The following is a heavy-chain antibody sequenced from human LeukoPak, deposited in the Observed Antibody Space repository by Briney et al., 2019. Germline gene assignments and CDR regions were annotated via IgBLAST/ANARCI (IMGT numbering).Heavy chain of an antibody. J-gene: IGHJ4*02. V-gene: IGHV4-59*01. CDR2: ISYSGTT. CDR1: GVSITTYY. D-gene: IGHD3-10*01. CDR3: ARLQGSGSPPFDY. Sequence: SETLSLTCTVSGVSITTYYWSWIRQPPGKGLEWIGFISYSGTTSYSPSLKSRVTMSVDTPKNQFSLKLSSVTAADTAVYYCARLQGSGSPPFDYWGQGTLVTVSS.